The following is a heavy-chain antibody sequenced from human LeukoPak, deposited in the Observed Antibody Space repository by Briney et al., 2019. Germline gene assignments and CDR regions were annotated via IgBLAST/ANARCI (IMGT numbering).Heavy chain of an antibody. V-gene: IGHV4-59*01. Sequence: SETLSLTCTVSGGSISSYYWSWIRQPPGKGLEWIGYIYYSGSTNYNPSLKSRVTISVDTSKNQFSLKLSSVTAADTAVYYCARDSVVPAALGDYYYYYMDVWGKGTTVTVSS. CDR1: GGSISSYY. CDR2: IYYSGST. D-gene: IGHD2-2*01. CDR3: ARDSVVPAALGDYYYYYMDV. J-gene: IGHJ6*03.